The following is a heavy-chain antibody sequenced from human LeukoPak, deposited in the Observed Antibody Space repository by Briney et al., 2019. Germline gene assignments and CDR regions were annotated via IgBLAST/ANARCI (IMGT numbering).Heavy chain of an antibody. V-gene: IGHV1-69*04. D-gene: IGHD3-10*01. CDR2: IIPILGIA. CDR1: GGTFSSYA. Sequence: SVKVSCKASGGTFSSYAISWVRQAPGQGLEWMGRIIPILGIANYAQKFQGRVTITADKSTSTAYMELSSLRSEDTAVYYCARTFQEGMVRGVPVDYWGQGTLVTVSS. CDR3: ARTFQEGMVRGVPVDY. J-gene: IGHJ4*02.